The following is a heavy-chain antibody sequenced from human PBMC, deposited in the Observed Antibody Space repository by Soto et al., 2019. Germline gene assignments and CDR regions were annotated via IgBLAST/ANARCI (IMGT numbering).Heavy chain of an antibody. CDR1: GYTFTSYY. D-gene: IGHD2-15*01. J-gene: IGHJ5*02. Sequence: QVQLVQSGAEVKKPGASVKVSCKASGYTFTSYYMHWVRQAPGQGLEWMGIINPSGGSTSYAQKFQGRVTMTRDTSTSTVYMELSSLRSEDTAVYYCARAWPRGYCSGGSCYRGNCLDPWGQGTLVTVSS. CDR2: INPSGGST. CDR3: ARAWPRGYCSGGSCYRGNCLDP. V-gene: IGHV1-46*01.